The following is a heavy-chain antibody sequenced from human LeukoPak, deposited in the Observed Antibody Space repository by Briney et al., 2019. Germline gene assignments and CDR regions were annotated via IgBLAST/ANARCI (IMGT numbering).Heavy chain of an antibody. CDR2: IYYSGST. D-gene: IGHD3-22*01. J-gene: IGHJ5*02. CDR1: GGSISSYY. V-gene: IGHV4-59*12. CDR3: ARETPYYYDSSGSEGFDP. Sequence: SETLSLTCTVSGGSISSYYWSWIRQPPGKGLEWIGYIYYSGSTYYNPSLKSRVTISVDTSKNQFSLKLSSVTAADTAVYYCARETPYYYDSSGSEGFDPWGQGTLVTVSS.